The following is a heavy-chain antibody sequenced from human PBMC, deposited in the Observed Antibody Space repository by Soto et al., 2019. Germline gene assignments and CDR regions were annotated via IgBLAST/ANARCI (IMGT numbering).Heavy chain of an antibody. V-gene: IGHV2-5*02. CDR2: IYWDNDK. CDR3: SHSYAASGEINLFDP. J-gene: IGHJ5*02. Sequence: QITLKESGPTLVKPTQTLTLTCTFSGFSLTTSGVGVGWIRQPPGKALEWLALIYWDNDKRYSPSLKSRLTITKDTFKNQVVLTMTNTDPVDTASNFNSHSYAASGEINLFDPWGQGTLVTVSS. D-gene: IGHD2-2*01. CDR1: GFSLTTSGVG.